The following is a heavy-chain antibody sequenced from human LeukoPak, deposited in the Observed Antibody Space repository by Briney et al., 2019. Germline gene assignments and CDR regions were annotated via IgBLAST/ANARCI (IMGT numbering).Heavy chain of an antibody. V-gene: IGHV3-23*01. CDR3: ANPTLFVVITGYAFYI. J-gene: IGHJ3*02. D-gene: IGHD3-22*01. Sequence: GGSLRLSCAASGFTFSSYAMSWVRQAPGKGLEWVSAISGSGGSTYYADSVKGRFTISRDNSKNTLYLQMNSLRAEDTAVYYCANPTLFVVITGYAFYIWVQGTMVSVCS. CDR1: GFTFSSYA. CDR2: ISGSGGST.